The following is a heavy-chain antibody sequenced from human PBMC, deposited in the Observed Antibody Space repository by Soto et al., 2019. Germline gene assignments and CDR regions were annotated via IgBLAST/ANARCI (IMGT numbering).Heavy chain of an antibody. CDR1: GHTLTELS. Sequence: QVQLVQSGAEVKKPGASVKVSCKVSGHTLTELSMYWVRQAPGKGLEWMGGFDPEDGESIYAQKFQGRVTMTEDTSTDTAYMELSRLRSEDPAVYYCATSYDSSGYYNYYNGMDVWGQGTTVTVSS. D-gene: IGHD3-22*01. CDR3: ATSYDSSGYYNYYNGMDV. V-gene: IGHV1-24*01. CDR2: FDPEDGES. J-gene: IGHJ6*02.